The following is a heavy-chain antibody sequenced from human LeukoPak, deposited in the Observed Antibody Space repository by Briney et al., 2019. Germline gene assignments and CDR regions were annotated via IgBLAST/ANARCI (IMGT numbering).Heavy chain of an antibody. J-gene: IGHJ5*02. CDR1: GGSFSGYY. Sequence: PSETLSLTCAVYGGSFSGYYWSWIRQPPGKGLEWIGEINHSGDTKYNPSLKSRVTISLDASKNQFSLNLTSVTAADTAVYYCARDGSSWTTEGWFDPWGQGTLVTVSS. CDR3: ARDGSSWTTEGWFDP. CDR2: INHSGDT. V-gene: IGHV4-34*01. D-gene: IGHD6-13*01.